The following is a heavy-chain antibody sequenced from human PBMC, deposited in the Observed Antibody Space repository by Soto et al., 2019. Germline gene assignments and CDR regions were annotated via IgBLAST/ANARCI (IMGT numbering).Heavy chain of an antibody. CDR1: GGSVNSGNYY. CDR3: ARVERGTATTVVDAFDI. J-gene: IGHJ3*02. V-gene: IGHV4-34*01. CDR2: MSHSGGT. D-gene: IGHD1-1*01. Sequence: QVQLQQWGAGLLKPSETQSLTCAVYGGSVNSGNYYWSWIRQPPGKGLEWIGEMSHSGGTHFNPSLKSRVTISVDTSKNQFSLKMSSVTAADTALYYCARVERGTATTVVDAFDIWGPGTLVTVSS.